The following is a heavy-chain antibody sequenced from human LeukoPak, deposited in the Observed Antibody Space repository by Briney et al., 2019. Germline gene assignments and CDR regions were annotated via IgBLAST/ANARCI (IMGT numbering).Heavy chain of an antibody. Sequence: GGTLRLSCAASGFTFSSYGMSWDRQAPGKGLEWVSAISGSGGSTYYADSVKGRFTISRDNSKNTLYLQMNSLRAEDTAVYYCGAGSGSSLAVYNWFDPWGQGTLVTVSS. CDR3: GAGSGSSLAVYNWFDP. CDR1: GFTFSSYG. CDR2: ISGSGGST. J-gene: IGHJ5*02. V-gene: IGHV3-23*01. D-gene: IGHD3-10*01.